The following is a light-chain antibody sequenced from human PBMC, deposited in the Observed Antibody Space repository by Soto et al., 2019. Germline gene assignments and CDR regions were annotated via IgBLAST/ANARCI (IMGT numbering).Light chain of an antibody. J-gene: IGKJ1*01. Sequence: DIQMTQSPSTLSASVGDRVTITCRASQSISSWLAWYQQRPGKAPKLLIYEASIFESGVPSRFSGSGSGTQFTLTISSLQPDDFATYYCQQYHSYSLTFGQGTKVDIK. V-gene: IGKV1-5*03. CDR2: EAS. CDR3: QQYHSYSLT. CDR1: QSISSW.